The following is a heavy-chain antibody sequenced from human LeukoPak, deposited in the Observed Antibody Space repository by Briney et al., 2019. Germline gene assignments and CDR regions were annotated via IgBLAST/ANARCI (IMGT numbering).Heavy chain of an antibody. V-gene: IGHV3-23*01. CDR3: VKASSSSWSSSDY. Sequence: PGGSLRLSCAASESTFITYAMNWVRQAPGKGLEWVATISGSGRSTYYADSVKGRFTISRDNSKHTLFLQMASLRAEDTAVYYCVKASSSSWSSSDYWGQGTLVTVSS. D-gene: IGHD6-13*01. CDR1: ESTFITYA. J-gene: IGHJ4*02. CDR2: ISGSGRST.